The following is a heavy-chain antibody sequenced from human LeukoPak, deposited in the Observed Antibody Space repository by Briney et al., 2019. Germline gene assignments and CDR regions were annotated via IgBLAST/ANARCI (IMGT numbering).Heavy chain of an antibody. D-gene: IGHD3-3*01. CDR2: IYYSGST. Sequence: SETLSLTCAVSGGSISSYYWSWIRQPPGKGLEWIGYIYYSGSTNYNPSLKSRVTISVDTSKNQFSLKLSSVTAADTAVYYCARTDDPYFDYWGQGTLVTVSS. V-gene: IGHV4-59*01. CDR3: ARTDDPYFDY. J-gene: IGHJ4*02. CDR1: GGSISSYY.